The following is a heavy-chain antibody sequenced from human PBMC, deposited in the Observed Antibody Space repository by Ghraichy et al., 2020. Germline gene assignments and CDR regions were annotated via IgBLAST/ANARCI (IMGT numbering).Heavy chain of an antibody. D-gene: IGHD3-22*01. V-gene: IGHV1-18*04. CDR3: ARDSSGGYYYHLNYFDY. CDR2: ISAYNGNT. CDR1: GYTFTSYG. J-gene: IGHJ4*02. Sequence: ASVKVSCKASGYTFTSYGISWVRQAPGQGLEWMGWISAYNGNTNYAQKLQGRVTMTTDTSTSTAYMELRSLRSDDTAVYYCARDSSGGYYYHLNYFDYWGQGTLVTVSS.